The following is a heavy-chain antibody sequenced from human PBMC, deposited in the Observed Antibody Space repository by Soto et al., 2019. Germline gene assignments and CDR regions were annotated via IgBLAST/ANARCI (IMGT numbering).Heavy chain of an antibody. CDR3: AKDSPVVVPAARSHYYYYGMDV. J-gene: IGHJ6*02. CDR2: IIPIFGTA. D-gene: IGHD2-2*01. Sequence: SVKVSCKASGGTFSSYAISWVRQAPGQGLEWMGGIIPIFGTANYAQKFQGRVTITADESTSTAYMELSSLRSEDTAVYYCAKDSPVVVPAARSHYYYYGMDVWGQGTTVTVSS. CDR1: GGTFSSYA. V-gene: IGHV1-69*13.